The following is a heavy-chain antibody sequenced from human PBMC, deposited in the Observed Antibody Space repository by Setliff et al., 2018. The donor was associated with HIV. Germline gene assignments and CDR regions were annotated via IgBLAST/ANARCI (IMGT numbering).Heavy chain of an antibody. V-gene: IGHV1-2*02. CDR3: ANVQGXVDY. Sequence: ASVKVSCKASGFIFTHYYIHWVRQAPGQGIEWMGGISHNSGGTQFAQKFQGRVALTRDTSISTAYMELSGLRSDDTAVYYCANVQGXVDYWGQGTLVTVSS. CDR2: ISHNSGGT. J-gene: IGHJ4*02. CDR1: GFIFTHYY.